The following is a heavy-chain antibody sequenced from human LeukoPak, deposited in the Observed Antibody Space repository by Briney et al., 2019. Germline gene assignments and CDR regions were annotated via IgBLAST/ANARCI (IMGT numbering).Heavy chain of an antibody. Sequence: PGRSLRLFCPASGFTFSTYAMHWVRQAPGKGLEWVAVISYAGSNKYNADSVKGRFTISRDNSKNTLYLQMNSLRGEDTAVYYCARGKDYYDILTGYDRYYGMDVWGQGTTVTVSS. D-gene: IGHD3-9*01. CDR1: GFTFSTYA. CDR2: ISYAGSNK. CDR3: ARGKDYYDILTGYDRYYGMDV. J-gene: IGHJ6*02. V-gene: IGHV3-30-3*01.